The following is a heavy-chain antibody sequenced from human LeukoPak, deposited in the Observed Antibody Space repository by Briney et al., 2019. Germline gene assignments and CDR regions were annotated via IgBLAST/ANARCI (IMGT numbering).Heavy chain of an antibody. CDR3: ARGERWLASFDY. V-gene: IGHV4-34*01. Sequence: SETLSLTCAVYGGSFSGYYWSWIRQPPGKGLEWIGEINHSGSTNYNPSLKSRVTISVDTSKNQFSLKLSSVTAADTAVYYCARGERWLASFDYWGQGTLVTVSS. D-gene: IGHD5-24*01. J-gene: IGHJ4*02. CDR1: GGSFSGYY. CDR2: INHSGST.